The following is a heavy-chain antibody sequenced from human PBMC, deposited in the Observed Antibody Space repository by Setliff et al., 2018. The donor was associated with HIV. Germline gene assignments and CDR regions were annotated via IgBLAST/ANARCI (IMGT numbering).Heavy chain of an antibody. D-gene: IGHD2-21*02. CDR2: INPSGGST. V-gene: IGHV1-46*01. CDR3: MRWGLPYAIDY. Sequence: ASVKVSCKASGFTFTTYYMHWVRQAPGQGLEWMGIINPSGGSTTYAQKFQGRVTMTRDTSTSTVYMELSSLRSEDTAVYYCMRWGLPYAIDYWGQGMLVTVSS. CDR1: GFTFTTYY. J-gene: IGHJ4*02.